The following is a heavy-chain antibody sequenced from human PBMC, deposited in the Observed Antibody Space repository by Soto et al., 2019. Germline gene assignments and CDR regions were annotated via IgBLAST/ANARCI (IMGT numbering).Heavy chain of an antibody. CDR2: INAGNGNT. V-gene: IGHV1-3*01. J-gene: IGHJ1*01. CDR3: ASALLGQRYSSRWDHHYY. Sequence: ASVKVSCKASGYTFTSYGINWVRQAPGQRLEWMGWINAGNGNTKYSQKFRGRVTITRDTSASTAYMELSSLRSEDTAVYYCASALLGQRYSSRWDHHYYWSQRTLVLGSS. D-gene: IGHD6-19*01. CDR1: GYTFTSYG.